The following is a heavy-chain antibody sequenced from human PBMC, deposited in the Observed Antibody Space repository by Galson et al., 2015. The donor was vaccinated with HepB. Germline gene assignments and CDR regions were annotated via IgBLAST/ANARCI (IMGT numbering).Heavy chain of an antibody. CDR3: VRRIRVDGGDF. CDR2: ISSSSSHE. D-gene: IGHD6-19*01. V-gene: IGHV3-21*01. Sequence: SLRLSCAASGFSFSKFSMNWVRQAPGKGLEWVSSISSSSSHEYYADSVKGRFTVSRDNAKNSLYLQMNSLRAEDTAIYYCVRRIRVDGGDFWGQGTLVSVSS. CDR1: GFSFSKFS. J-gene: IGHJ4*02.